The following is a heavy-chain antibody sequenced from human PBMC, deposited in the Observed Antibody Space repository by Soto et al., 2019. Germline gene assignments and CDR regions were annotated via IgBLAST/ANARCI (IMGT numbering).Heavy chain of an antibody. J-gene: IGHJ4*02. D-gene: IGHD4-17*01. V-gene: IGHV1-8*01. CDR3: ARGLDGDDFGGYYFDY. CDR1: GYTFTSYD. CDR2: MNPNSGNT. Sequence: QVQLVQSGAEVKKPGASVKVSCKASGYTFTSYDINWVRQATGQGLEWMGWMNPNSGNTGYAQKFQGRVTMTRNTSRNKAYMELSSLRSEETAVYYCARGLDGDDFGGYYFDYWGQGTLVTVSS.